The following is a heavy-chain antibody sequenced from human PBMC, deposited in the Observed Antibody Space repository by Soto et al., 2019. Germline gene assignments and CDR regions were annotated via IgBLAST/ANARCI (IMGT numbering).Heavy chain of an antibody. D-gene: IGHD6-25*01. J-gene: IGHJ4*02. CDR3: ARVRSSGREFDY. V-gene: IGHV1-46*01. Sequence: QVQLVQSGAEIKGPGASVILSCKASGYIFTTYSIHWVRQTAGQGLEWMARVDPRDGSTGYAQKFRGRVSMAWDTSTGTVYMEVSSLTSDDTATYYCARVRSSGREFDYWGQGTQVTVSS. CDR1: GYIFTTYS. CDR2: VDPRDGST.